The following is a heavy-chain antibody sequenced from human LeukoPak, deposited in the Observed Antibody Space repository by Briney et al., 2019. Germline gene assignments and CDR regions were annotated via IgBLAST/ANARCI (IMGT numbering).Heavy chain of an antibody. Sequence: GGSLRLSCAASGFTFSSYAMHWVRQAPGKGLEYVSTISSNGVSTYYADSVKGRFTISRDNSKNTLYLQMNSLRAEDTAVYYCAKGSGSNWFDPWGQGTLVTVSS. J-gene: IGHJ5*02. V-gene: IGHV3-64*02. CDR1: GFTFSSYA. CDR2: ISSNGVST. CDR3: AKGSGSNWFDP. D-gene: IGHD1-14*01.